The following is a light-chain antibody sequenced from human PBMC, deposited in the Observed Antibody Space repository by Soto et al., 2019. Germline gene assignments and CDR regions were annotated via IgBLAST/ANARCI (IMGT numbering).Light chain of an antibody. CDR2: GSL. Sequence: AIPMTQSPSSLSASVGDRVTITCRASRAIGSDLGGYQQKSGKAPKLLNYGSLSLQTGVPSRFSRGRSGTDFTLTIMSLQPEDFANYFCLQDSTYPWTFGQGTKVEL. J-gene: IGKJ1*01. CDR3: LQDSTYPWT. CDR1: RAIGSD. V-gene: IGKV1-6*01.